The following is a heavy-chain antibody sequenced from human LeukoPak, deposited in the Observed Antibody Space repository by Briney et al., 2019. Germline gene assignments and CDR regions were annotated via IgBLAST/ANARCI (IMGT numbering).Heavy chain of an antibody. CDR3: ARGAISAAGIFDY. CDR1: GGSLSGYY. D-gene: IGHD6-13*01. V-gene: IGHV4-59*01. Sequence: SETLSLTCTVSGGSLSGYYWSWIRQPPGQGLDWIGNMYYSGSTEHNHSLKSRVTISVDTSRNQFYLKLSSVTAADTAVYYCARGAISAAGIFDYWGQGTLVSVSS. J-gene: IGHJ4*02. CDR2: MYYSGST.